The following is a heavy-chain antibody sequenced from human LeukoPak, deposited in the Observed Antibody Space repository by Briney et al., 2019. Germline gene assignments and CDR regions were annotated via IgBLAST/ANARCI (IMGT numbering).Heavy chain of an antibody. J-gene: IGHJ4*02. CDR3: ARDSLYTAIDY. CDR2: ISSSSSYI. V-gene: IGHV3-21*01. Sequence: GGALRLSCAASGFTFSSYSMNWVRQAPGKGLEWVSSISSSSSYIYYADSVKGRFTISRDNAKNSLYLQMNSLRAEDTAVYYCARDSLYTAIDYWGQGTLATVSS. D-gene: IGHD5-18*01. CDR1: GFTFSSYS.